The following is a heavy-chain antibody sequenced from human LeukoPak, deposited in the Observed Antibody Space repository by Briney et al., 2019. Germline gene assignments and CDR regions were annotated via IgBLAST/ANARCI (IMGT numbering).Heavy chain of an antibody. D-gene: IGHD3-22*01. CDR2: TYYRSKWYN. Sequence: SQTLSLTCAISGDSVSSNSAAWNWIRQSPSRGLEWLGRTYYRSKWYNDYAVSVKSRITINPDTSKSQFSLQLNSVTPEDTAVYYCARDNVYYDSSGKGYYYYGMGVWGQGTTVTVSS. CDR1: GDSVSSNSAA. V-gene: IGHV6-1*01. J-gene: IGHJ6*02. CDR3: ARDNVYYDSSGKGYYYYGMGV.